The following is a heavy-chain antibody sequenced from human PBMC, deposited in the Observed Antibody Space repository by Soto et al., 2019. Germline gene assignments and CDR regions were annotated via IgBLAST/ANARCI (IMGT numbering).Heavy chain of an antibody. J-gene: IGHJ4*02. CDR1: VDSIRDSF. CDR2: VHHTGNT. CDR3: ARGREDHVDHHFGHLFDY. D-gene: IGHD3-16*01. Sequence: SETLSVTCTYSVDSIRDSFWSWVGQPPGKGLEWIGLVHHTGNTNYNPSLETRVTMLIDASSNHFSLTLTSVTPADAAIYYCARGREDHVDHHFGHLFDYWGQGTMVPVSS. V-gene: IGHV4-59*01.